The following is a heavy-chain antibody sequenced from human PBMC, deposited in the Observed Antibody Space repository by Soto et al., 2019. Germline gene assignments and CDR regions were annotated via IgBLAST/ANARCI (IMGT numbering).Heavy chain of an antibody. D-gene: IGHD6-19*01. V-gene: IGHV4-59*01. CDR1: GGSISSSY. Sequence: PSETLSLTCTVSGGSISSSYWSWIRQPPGKGLEWVSYFYYSGTTNYNPSLGSRVTISIDTSKDQFSLRLTSVTAADTAVYYCARSVVHQWLVHDAFDIWGQGTLVTV. CDR3: ARSVVHQWLVHDAFDI. J-gene: IGHJ3*02. CDR2: FYYSGTT.